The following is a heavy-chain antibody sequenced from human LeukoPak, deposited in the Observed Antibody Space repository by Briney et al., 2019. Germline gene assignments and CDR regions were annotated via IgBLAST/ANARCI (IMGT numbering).Heavy chain of an antibody. D-gene: IGHD1-1*01. CDR1: GFTFSSEW. CDR2: IKGDGSEE. J-gene: IGHJ4*02. V-gene: IGHV3-7*01. CDR3: VKGNGFLLGF. Sequence: GGSLRLSCAASGFTFSSEWMNWVRQAPGKELEWVAIIKGDGSEEYYADSVKGRFTISRDNTKNSLYLQMNRLRVEDTALYYCVKGNGFLLGFWGQGTQVTVSS.